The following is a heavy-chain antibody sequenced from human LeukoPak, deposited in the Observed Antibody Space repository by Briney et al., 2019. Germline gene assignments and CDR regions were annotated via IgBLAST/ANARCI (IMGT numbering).Heavy chain of an antibody. V-gene: IGHV4-59*08. D-gene: IGHD1-7*01. Sequence: SETLSLTCSVSGGSVILNFWSWIRQTPGKGLEWIGYVFENGRTNYNPSPRSRVSMSQDTSKNQFSLKLNSVTASDTAVYYCARHSPFDNWNYDYWGQGILVTVSS. CDR2: VFENGRT. CDR1: GGSVILNF. CDR3: ARHSPFDNWNYDY. J-gene: IGHJ4*02.